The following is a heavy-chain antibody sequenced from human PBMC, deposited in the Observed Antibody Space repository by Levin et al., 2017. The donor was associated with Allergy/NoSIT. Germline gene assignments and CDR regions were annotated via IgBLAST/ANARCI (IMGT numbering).Heavy chain of an antibody. Sequence: GGSLRLSCAASGFTFSNSAMSWVRQAPGKGLEWVSAISGSGVSTYYADSVKGRFTISRDNSKKTLCLQMNGLRAEDTAIYYCVTECYSSGWYCFDPWGQGTLVTVSS. CDR3: VTECYSSGWYCFDP. J-gene: IGHJ5*02. D-gene: IGHD6-13*01. CDR2: ISGSGVST. V-gene: IGHV3-23*01. CDR1: GFTFSNSA.